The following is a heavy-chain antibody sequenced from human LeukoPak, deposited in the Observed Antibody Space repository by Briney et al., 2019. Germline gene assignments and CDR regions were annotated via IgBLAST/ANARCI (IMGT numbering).Heavy chain of an antibody. CDR3: ARVSYQLSAFDI. V-gene: IGHV1-18*01. CDR1: GYTFTSYG. CDR2: ISAYNGNT. Sequence: ASVKVSCKASGYTFTSYGISWVRQAPGQGLEWMGWISAYNGNTNYAQKLQGRVTMTTNTSTSTAYMELRSLRSDDTAVYYCARVSYQLSAFDIWGQGTMVTVSS. D-gene: IGHD2-2*01. J-gene: IGHJ3*02.